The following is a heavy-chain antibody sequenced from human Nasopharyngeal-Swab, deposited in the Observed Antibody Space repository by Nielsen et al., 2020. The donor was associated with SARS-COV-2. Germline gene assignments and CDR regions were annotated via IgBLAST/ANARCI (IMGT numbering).Heavy chain of an antibody. V-gene: IGHV3-23*01. Sequence: GGSLRLSCAASGFTFSSHAMTWVRQAPGKGLEWVSTISGGGGSTYYADSVKGRFTISRDNSKNTLYLQMNSLRAEDTAVYYCARAKYSSSSHYFDYWGQGTLVTVSS. J-gene: IGHJ4*02. D-gene: IGHD6-6*01. CDR2: ISGGGGST. CDR3: ARAKYSSSSHYFDY. CDR1: GFTFSSHA.